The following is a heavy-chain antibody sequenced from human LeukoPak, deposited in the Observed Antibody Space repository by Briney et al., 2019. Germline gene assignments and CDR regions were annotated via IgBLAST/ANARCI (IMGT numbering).Heavy chain of an antibody. V-gene: IGHV3-33*01. Sequence: PGGSLRLSCGASGFTFTHHAMHWVRQAPGKGLEWVAVIWSDATNKYYADSVKGRFAISRDDSNNMVYLQMNSLRVEDTAVYYCARDVQRGFDYTNSLDYWGQGTLVTVSS. CDR2: IWSDATNK. J-gene: IGHJ4*02. CDR1: GFTFTHHA. CDR3: ARDVQRGFDYTNSLDY. D-gene: IGHD4-11*01.